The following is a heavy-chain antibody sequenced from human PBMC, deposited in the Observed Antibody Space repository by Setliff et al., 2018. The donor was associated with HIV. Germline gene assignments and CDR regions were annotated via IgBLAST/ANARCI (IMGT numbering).Heavy chain of an antibody. CDR1: GYTFINYG. J-gene: IGHJ5*02. D-gene: IGHD3-22*01. CDR2: ISPDIGDT. V-gene: IGHV1-18*04. Sequence: GASVKVSCKTSGYTFINYGITWVRQAPGQGLEWMGWISPDIGDTNYAQMFHGRVTMTRDTSISTAYMELSSLKSDDTAVYYCARGADHFDTSGYYSFFDPWGQGTLVTVSS. CDR3: ARGADHFDTSGYYSFFDP.